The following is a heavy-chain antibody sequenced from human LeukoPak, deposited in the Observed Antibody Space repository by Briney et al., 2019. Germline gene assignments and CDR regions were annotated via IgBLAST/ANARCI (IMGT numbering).Heavy chain of an antibody. D-gene: IGHD3-22*01. V-gene: IGHV3-48*01. J-gene: IGHJ4*02. CDR1: GFTFSIYN. CDR3: TTDRSHYYDSSGYSRY. Sequence: PGGSLRLSCAASGFTFSIYNMNWVRQAPGKGLEWVSYISSSSYTIYYADSVKGRFTISRDNAKNSLYLQMNSLRAEDTAVYYCTTDRSHYYDSSGYSRYWGQGTLVTVSS. CDR2: ISSSSYTI.